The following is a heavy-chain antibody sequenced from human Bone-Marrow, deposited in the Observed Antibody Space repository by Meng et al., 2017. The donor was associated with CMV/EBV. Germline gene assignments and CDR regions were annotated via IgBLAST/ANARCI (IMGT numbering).Heavy chain of an antibody. J-gene: IGHJ6*02. D-gene: IGHD3-3*01. CDR3: AKVAYELDYYYGMDV. V-gene: IGHV3-30*02. CDR1: GFTFSSYG. CDR2: IRYDGSNK. Sequence: GGSLRLSCAASGFTFSSYGMHWVRQAPGKGLEGVAFIRYDGSNKYYADSVKGRFTISRDNSKNTLYLQMNSLRAEDTAVYYCAKVAYELDYYYGMDVWGQGTTVTVSS.